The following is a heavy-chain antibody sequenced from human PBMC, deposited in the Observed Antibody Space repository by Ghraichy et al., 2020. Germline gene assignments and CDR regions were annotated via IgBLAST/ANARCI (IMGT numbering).Heavy chain of an antibody. CDR3: VKADYYGSGSPIFFGMDV. J-gene: IGHJ6*02. D-gene: IGHD3-10*01. Sequence: GGSLRLSCSASGFTFSTYSMHWVRQAPGKGLDYVSSISNNGDSTFYADSVKGRFTISRDNSKKTLFLQMSSLRTDDTAVYYCVKADYYGSGSPIFFGMDVWGQGTTVTVSS. CDR2: ISNNGDST. V-gene: IGHV3-64D*06. CDR1: GFTFSTYS.